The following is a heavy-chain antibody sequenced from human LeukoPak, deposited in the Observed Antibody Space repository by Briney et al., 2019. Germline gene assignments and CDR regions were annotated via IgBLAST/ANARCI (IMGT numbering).Heavy chain of an antibody. Sequence: SVKVSCKASGGTFSSYAISGVRQAPGQGLEWMGGIIPIFGTANYAQKFQGRVTITADESTSTAYMELSSLRSEDTAVYYCARAPDYGDYVRFDYWGQGTLVTVSS. V-gene: IGHV1-69*13. J-gene: IGHJ4*02. CDR3: ARAPDYGDYVRFDY. D-gene: IGHD4-17*01. CDR1: GGTFSSYA. CDR2: IIPIFGTA.